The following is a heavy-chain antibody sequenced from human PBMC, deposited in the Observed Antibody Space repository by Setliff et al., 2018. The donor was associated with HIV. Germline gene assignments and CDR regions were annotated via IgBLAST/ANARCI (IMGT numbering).Heavy chain of an antibody. J-gene: IGHJ4*02. V-gene: IGHV4-39*07. Sequence: SETLSLTCTVSGASITGPSYSWGWIRQPPGTGLEWIGSVNSSGTIYYNPSLKSRVSMSADMSKNTLYLQMNSLRAEDTAVYYCARGDTIFGVVYYFDYWGQGTLVTVS. CDR1: GASITGPSYS. D-gene: IGHD3-3*01. CDR2: VNSSGTI. CDR3: ARGDTIFGVVYYFDY.